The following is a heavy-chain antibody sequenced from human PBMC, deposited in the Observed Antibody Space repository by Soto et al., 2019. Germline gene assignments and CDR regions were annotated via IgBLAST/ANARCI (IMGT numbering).Heavy chain of an antibody. J-gene: IGHJ4*02. CDR3: ARDRYDYVWGSYRYTCDY. CDR2: ISYDGSNK. CDR1: GFTFSSYA. V-gene: IGHV3-30-3*01. D-gene: IGHD3-16*02. Sequence: VQLVESGGGVVQPGRSLRLSCAASGFTFSSYAMHWVRQAPGKGLEWVAVISYDGSNKYYADSVKGRFTISRDNSKNTLYLQMNSLRAEDTAVYYCARDRYDYVWGSYRYTCDYWGQGTLVTVSS.